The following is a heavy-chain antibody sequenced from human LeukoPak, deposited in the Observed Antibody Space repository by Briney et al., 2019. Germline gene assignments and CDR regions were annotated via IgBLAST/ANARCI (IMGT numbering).Heavy chain of an antibody. CDR1: GASVSSYY. J-gene: IGHJ3*02. Sequence: PSETLSLTCGVSGASVSSYYWSWIRQPPGKGLEWIGYISYSGSTNYKSSFKSRVTISVDTSKNQFSLRLSSVTAADTAVYYCARSRYGSAWYGFDIWDQGTMVTVSS. D-gene: IGHD6-19*01. CDR2: ISYSGST. V-gene: IGHV4-59*08. CDR3: ARSRYGSAWYGFDI.